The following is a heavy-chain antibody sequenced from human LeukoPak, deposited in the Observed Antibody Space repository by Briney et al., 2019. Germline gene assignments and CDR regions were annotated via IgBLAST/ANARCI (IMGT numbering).Heavy chain of an antibody. CDR2: IYPGDSDT. V-gene: IGHV5-51*01. J-gene: IGHJ6*04. Sequence: GESLKISCKGSGYSFTSYWIGWVRQMPGKGLGWMGIIYPGDSDTRYSPSFQGQVTISADKSISTAYLQWSSLKASDTAMYYCARLDTMVRGSKYGMDVWGKGTTVTVSS. CDR3: ARLDTMVRGSKYGMDV. D-gene: IGHD3-10*01. CDR1: GYSFTSYW.